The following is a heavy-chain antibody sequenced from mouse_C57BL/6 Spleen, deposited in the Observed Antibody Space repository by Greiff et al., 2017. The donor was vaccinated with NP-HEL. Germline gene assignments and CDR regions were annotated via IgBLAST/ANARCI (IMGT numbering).Heavy chain of an antibody. V-gene: IGHV1-80*01. CDR3: ARDGSSPLAMDY. J-gene: IGHJ4*01. D-gene: IGHD1-1*01. CDR2: IYPGDGDT. CDR1: GYAFSSYW. Sequence: QVQLQQSGAELVKPGASVKISCKASGYAFSSYWMNWVKQRPGKGLEWIGQIYPGDGDTSYNGKFKGKATLTADKSSSTAYMQLSSLTSEDSAVYFCARDGSSPLAMDYWGQGTSVTVSS.